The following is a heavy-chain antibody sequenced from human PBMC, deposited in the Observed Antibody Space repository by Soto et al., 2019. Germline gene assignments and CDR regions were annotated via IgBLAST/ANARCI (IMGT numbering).Heavy chain of an antibody. CDR3: ARSMYYSDGSNYSPFDY. V-gene: IGHV4-61*01. J-gene: IGHJ4*02. CDR1: GGSVRSGNYY. CDR2: FYYTGST. D-gene: IGHD3-22*01. Sequence: SEILSLTCTVSGGSVRSGNYYWSWIRQPPGKGLEWIGYFYYTGSTNYNPSLKSRVTISIDASKNQFSLRLSSVTAADTAVYYCARSMYYSDGSNYSPFDYWGQGTLVTVSS.